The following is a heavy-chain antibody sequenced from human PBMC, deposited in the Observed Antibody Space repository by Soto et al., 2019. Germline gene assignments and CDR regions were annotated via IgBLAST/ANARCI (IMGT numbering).Heavy chain of an antibody. CDR3: ARPRGPVVVTATPRHNAFDI. CDR2: INHSGST. D-gene: IGHD2-21*02. CDR1: GGSFSGYY. V-gene: IGHV4-34*01. Sequence: PSETLSLTCAVYGGSFSGYYWSWIRQPPGEGLEWIGEINHSGSTNYNPSLKSRVTISVDTSKNQFSLKLSSVTAADTAVYYCARPRGPVVVTATPRHNAFDIWGQGTMVTVSS. J-gene: IGHJ3*02.